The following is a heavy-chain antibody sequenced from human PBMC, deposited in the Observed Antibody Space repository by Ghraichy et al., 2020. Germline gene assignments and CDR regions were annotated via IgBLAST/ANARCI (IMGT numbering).Heavy chain of an antibody. D-gene: IGHD2-21*02. V-gene: IGHV1-24*01. J-gene: IGHJ4*02. CDR1: GYTLTELS. CDR3: ASGDCGGDCYSYDY. Sequence: ASAKVSCKVSGYTLTELSMHWVRQAPGKGLEWMGGFDPEDGETIYAQKFQGRVTMTEDTSTDTAYMELSSLRSEDTAVYYCASGDCGGDCYSYDYWGQGTLVTVSS. CDR2: FDPEDGET.